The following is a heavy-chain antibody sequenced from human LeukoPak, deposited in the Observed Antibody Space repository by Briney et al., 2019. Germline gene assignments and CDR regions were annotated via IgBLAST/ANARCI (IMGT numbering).Heavy chain of an antibody. CDR1: GGSFSGYY. J-gene: IGHJ5*02. Sequence: SETLSLTCAVYGGSFSGYYWSWIRQPPGKGLEWIGEINHSGSTNYNPSLKSRVTISADTSKNQFSLKLSSVTAADTAVYYCARGFRYCSSTSCYVSGWFDPWGQGTLVTVSS. D-gene: IGHD2-2*01. CDR3: ARGFRYCSSTSCYVSGWFDP. V-gene: IGHV4-34*01. CDR2: INHSGST.